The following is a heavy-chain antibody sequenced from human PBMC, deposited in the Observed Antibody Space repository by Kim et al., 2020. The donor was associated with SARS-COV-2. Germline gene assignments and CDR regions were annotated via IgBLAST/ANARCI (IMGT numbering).Heavy chain of an antibody. CDR1: GFTFSSYA. Sequence: GGSLRLSCAASGFTFSSYAMSWVRQAPGKGLEWVSAISGSGGSTYYADSVKGRFAISRDNSKNTLYLQMNSLRAEDTAVYYCAKFSSNGTMIVGYYFDYWGQGTLVTVSS. CDR3: AKFSSNGTMIVGYYFDY. V-gene: IGHV3-23*01. J-gene: IGHJ4*02. D-gene: IGHD3-22*01. CDR2: ISGSGGST.